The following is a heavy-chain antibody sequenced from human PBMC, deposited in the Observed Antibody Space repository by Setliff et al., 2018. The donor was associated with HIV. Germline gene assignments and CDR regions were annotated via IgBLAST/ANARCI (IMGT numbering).Heavy chain of an antibody. Sequence: SVKVSCKASGDTFTSYAITWVRQAPGQGLEWMGGIIPNFGTPNYAQKFQGRVTITADESTSTAYMELSSLTSEDTAVYYCARDTHYFDRRDYYFYIDVWGKGTTVTVSS. CDR2: IIPNFGTP. J-gene: IGHJ6*03. D-gene: IGHD3-22*01. CDR3: ARDTHYFDRRDYYFYIDV. V-gene: IGHV1-69*13. CDR1: GDTFTSYA.